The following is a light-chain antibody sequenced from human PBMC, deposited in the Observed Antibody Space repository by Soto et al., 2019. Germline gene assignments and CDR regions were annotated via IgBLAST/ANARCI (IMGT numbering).Light chain of an antibody. CDR3: GAWDTSLNVYL. Sequence: QSVLTQPPSGSAAPGQKISISCSGSSSNIGNYYVSWYHQLPGTAPKLLIYDNTKRPSGIPDRFSGSKSGTSATLAITGLPTGDEGPYSCGAWDTSLNVYLCGGGTQVTVL. J-gene: IGLJ1*01. CDR1: SSNIGNYY. V-gene: IGLV1-51*01. CDR2: DNT.